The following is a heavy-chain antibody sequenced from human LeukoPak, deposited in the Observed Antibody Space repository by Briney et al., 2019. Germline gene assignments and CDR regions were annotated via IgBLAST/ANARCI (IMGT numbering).Heavy chain of an antibody. D-gene: IGHD3-10*01. Sequence: SETLSLTCTVSGGSISSYYWSWIRQPAGKGLEWIGRIYTSGSTNYNPSLKSRVTMSVDTSKNQFSLKLSSVTAADTAVYYRARGVGIGYYGSGSYIGYYFDYWGRGTLVTVSS. V-gene: IGHV4-4*07. CDR1: GGSISSYY. J-gene: IGHJ4*02. CDR3: ARGVGIGYYGSGSYIGYYFDY. CDR2: IYTSGST.